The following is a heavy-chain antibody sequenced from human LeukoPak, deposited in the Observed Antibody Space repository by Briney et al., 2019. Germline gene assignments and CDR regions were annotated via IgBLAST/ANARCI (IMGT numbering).Heavy chain of an antibody. D-gene: IGHD6-13*01. CDR2: ISGSGGST. CDR3: ARAGEAAAGYYYYGMDV. CDR1: GFTFSSYA. Sequence: QPGGSLRLSCAASGFTFSSYAMSWVRQAPGKGLGWVSAISGSGGSTYYADSVKGRFTISRDNSKNTLYLQMNSLRAEDTAVYYCARAGEAAAGYYYYGMDVWGQGTTVTVSS. J-gene: IGHJ6*02. V-gene: IGHV3-23*01.